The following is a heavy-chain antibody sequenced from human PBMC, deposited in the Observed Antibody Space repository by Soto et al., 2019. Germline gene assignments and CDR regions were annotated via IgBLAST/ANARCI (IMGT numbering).Heavy chain of an antibody. CDR1: GASISGGTYY. CDR3: ARGAGFSYASTWFDI. CDR2: IYYTGST. V-gene: IGHV4-61*03. Sequence: PSETLSLTCTVSGASISGGTYYWTWIRQAPGKGLEWVGHIYYTGSTNYNPALNDRVTISVDTSKNHFSLQLTSVAAADTAAYYCARGAGFSYASTWFDIWGQGTLVTVSS. D-gene: IGHD5-18*01. J-gene: IGHJ5*02.